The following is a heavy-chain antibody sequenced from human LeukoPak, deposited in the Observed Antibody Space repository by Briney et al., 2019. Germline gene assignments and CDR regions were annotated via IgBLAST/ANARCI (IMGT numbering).Heavy chain of an antibody. V-gene: IGHV3-30*03. J-gene: IGHJ4*02. CDR2: ISYDGSNK. Sequence: GRSLRLSCAASGFTFSSYGMHWVRQAPGKGLEWVAVISYDGSNKYYADSVKGRFTISRDNSKNTLYLQMNSLRAEDTAVYYCARGGLWFGEPPCYFDYWGQGTLVTVSS. D-gene: IGHD3-10*01. CDR3: ARGGLWFGEPPCYFDY. CDR1: GFTFSSYG.